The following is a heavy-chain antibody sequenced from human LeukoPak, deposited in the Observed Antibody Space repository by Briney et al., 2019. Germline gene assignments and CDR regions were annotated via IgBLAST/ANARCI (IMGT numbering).Heavy chain of an antibody. CDR1: GGSISSYY. J-gene: IGHJ4*02. CDR3: AGNSGWYVYNY. V-gene: IGHV4-4*09. D-gene: IGHD6-19*01. Sequence: KPSETLSLTCTVSGGSISSYYWSWIRQPPGKGLEWIGYIHTRGSTNYNPSLKSRVTISVDTSKNQFSLKLSSVTAADTAVYYCAGNSGWYVYNYWGQGTLVSVSS. CDR2: IHTRGST.